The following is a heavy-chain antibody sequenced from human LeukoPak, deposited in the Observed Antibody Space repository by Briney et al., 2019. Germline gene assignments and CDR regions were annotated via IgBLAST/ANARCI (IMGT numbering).Heavy chain of an antibody. V-gene: IGHV3-30-3*01. CDR1: GFSFSYYT. CDR3: ARDGPPHCSGGNCYINY. CDR2: ISYDGSSK. D-gene: IGHD2-15*01. J-gene: IGHJ4*02. Sequence: GGSLRLSCAASGFSFSYYTMHWVRQAPGKGLEWVAVISYDGSSKYYADSVKGRFTISRDSSKNTLYLQMNSLRAEDTAVYYCARDGPPHCSGGNCYINYWGQGTLVTVSS.